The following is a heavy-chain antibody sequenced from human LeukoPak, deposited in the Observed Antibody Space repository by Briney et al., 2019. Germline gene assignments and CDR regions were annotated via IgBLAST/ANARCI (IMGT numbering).Heavy chain of an antibody. CDR2: INHSGST. Sequence: SETLSLTCAVYGGSFSGYYWSWTRQPPGKGLEWIGEINHSGSTNYNPSLKSRVTISVDTPKNQFSLKLSSVTAADTAVYYCARGMYSSSWYSFDYWGQGTLVTVSS. J-gene: IGHJ4*02. D-gene: IGHD6-13*01. V-gene: IGHV4-34*01. CDR1: GGSFSGYY. CDR3: ARGMYSSSWYSFDY.